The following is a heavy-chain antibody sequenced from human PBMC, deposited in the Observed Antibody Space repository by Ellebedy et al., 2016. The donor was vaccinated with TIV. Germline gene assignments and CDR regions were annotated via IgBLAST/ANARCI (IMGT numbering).Heavy chain of an antibody. V-gene: IGHV4-59*12. J-gene: IGHJ6*02. Sequence: MPSETLSLSCTVSGGSISSYYWSWIRQPPGKGLEWIGYIYYSGSTNYNPSLKSRVTISVDTSKNQFSLKLSSVTAADTAVYYCARGARYCSSTSCYYYGMDVWGQGTTVTVSS. CDR2: IYYSGST. CDR3: ARGARYCSSTSCYYYGMDV. D-gene: IGHD2-2*01. CDR1: GGSISSYY.